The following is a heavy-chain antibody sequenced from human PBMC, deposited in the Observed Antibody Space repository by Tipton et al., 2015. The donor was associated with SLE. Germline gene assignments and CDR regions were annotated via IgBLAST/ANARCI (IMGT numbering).Heavy chain of an antibody. CDR3: ARCPTVSTFPLDY. CDR2: IYNDGTT. CDR1: GFTVNNNY. V-gene: IGHV3-66*02. D-gene: IGHD4-17*01. Sequence: SLRLSCAASGFTVNNNYMSWVRQAPGKGLEWVSVIYNDGTTHYADSVKGRFTISRDTYKNTVYLQINSLRLEDTAVYYCARCPTVSTFPLDYRGQGALVPVSS. J-gene: IGHJ4*02.